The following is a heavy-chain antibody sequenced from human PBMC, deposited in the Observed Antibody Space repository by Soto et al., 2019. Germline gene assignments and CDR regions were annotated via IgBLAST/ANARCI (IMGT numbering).Heavy chain of an antibody. CDR3: ARHDSINAMREWGDSYGVDV. CDR2: IYDSETT. J-gene: IGHJ6*02. D-gene: IGHD3-3*01. Sequence: QVQLQESGPGLVKPSQTLSLTCTVSGGSISSGGHYWNWIRQLPGKGLEWIGCIYDSETTFYNPSLKSRVTISGDTSKNQFSLNLRSVTAADTAVYFCARHDSINAMREWGDSYGVDVWGQGTTVTVSS. CDR1: GGSISSGGHY. V-gene: IGHV4-31*03.